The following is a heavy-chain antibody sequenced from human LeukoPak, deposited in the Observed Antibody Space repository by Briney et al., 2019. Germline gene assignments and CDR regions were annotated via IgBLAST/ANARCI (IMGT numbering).Heavy chain of an antibody. D-gene: IGHD4-23*01. Sequence: PSETLSLTCTVSGGSMSSGSYYWSWIRQPAGKGLEWIGRIYISGSTNYNPSLKSRVTISVDTSKNQFSLKLSSVTAADRAVYYCARGPMVVTHFDYWGQGTLVTVSS. V-gene: IGHV4-61*02. J-gene: IGHJ4*02. CDR3: ARGPMVVTHFDY. CDR1: GGSMSSGSYY. CDR2: IYISGST.